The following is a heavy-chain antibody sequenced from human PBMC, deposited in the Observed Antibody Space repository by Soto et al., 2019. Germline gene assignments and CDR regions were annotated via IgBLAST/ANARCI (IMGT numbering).Heavy chain of an antibody. Sequence: SETLSLTCAVSGASITGADSYWFWIRKPPGKGLEWIGYIAYSGDTDYNPSLKSRVSISVDKSKNRLSLKLSSVTAADTALYYCASGDFSHFEYWGQGTLVTVSS. V-gene: IGHV4-61*05. D-gene: IGHD4-17*01. CDR3: ASGDFSHFEY. CDR1: GASITGADSY. J-gene: IGHJ4*02. CDR2: IAYSGDT.